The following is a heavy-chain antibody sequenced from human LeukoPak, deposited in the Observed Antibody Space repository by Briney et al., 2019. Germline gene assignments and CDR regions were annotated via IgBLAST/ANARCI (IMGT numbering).Heavy chain of an antibody. J-gene: IGHJ4*02. CDR3: ARVLAGYNSDSPSNYFDY. V-gene: IGHV3-53*01. CDR1: GFTVISHY. D-gene: IGHD5-18*01. CDR2: IYSSGST. Sequence: GGSLRLSCAASGFTVISHYMNWGRQAPGKGLEWVSVIYSSGSTYYTDSVKGRFTISRDNSKNMVYLQMNSLRAEDTAIYYCARVLAGYNSDSPSNYFDYWGQGTLVTVSS.